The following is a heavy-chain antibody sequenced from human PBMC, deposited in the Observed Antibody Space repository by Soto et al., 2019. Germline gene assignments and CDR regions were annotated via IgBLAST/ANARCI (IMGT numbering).Heavy chain of an antibody. CDR3: ARTPETRDWLDP. Sequence: LSLTCSVSGASVSSYYWSWVRQPPGKGLEWIGYIYYIGAYNYNPSLKSRVTISVDTSKNQFSLKLTSVTAADTAVYYCARTPETRDWLDPWGQGTLVTVS. D-gene: IGHD1-7*01. J-gene: IGHJ5*02. CDR2: IYYIGAY. V-gene: IGHV4-59*02. CDR1: GASVSSYY.